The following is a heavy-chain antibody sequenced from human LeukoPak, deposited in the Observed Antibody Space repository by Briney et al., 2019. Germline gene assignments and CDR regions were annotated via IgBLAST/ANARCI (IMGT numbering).Heavy chain of an antibody. Sequence: PSETLSLTCTVSGGSISSYYWSWIRQPPGKGLEWIGEIYHSGSTNYNPSLKSRVTISVDKSKNQFSLKLSSVTAADTAVYYCARDAHRCSSTSCPNWFDPWGQGTLVTVSS. CDR1: GGSISSYY. D-gene: IGHD2-2*01. CDR2: IYHSGST. V-gene: IGHV4-59*12. J-gene: IGHJ5*02. CDR3: ARDAHRCSSTSCPNWFDP.